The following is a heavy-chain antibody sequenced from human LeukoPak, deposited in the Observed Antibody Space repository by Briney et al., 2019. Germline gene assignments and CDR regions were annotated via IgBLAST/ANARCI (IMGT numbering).Heavy chain of an antibody. D-gene: IGHD6-19*01. Sequence: PSETLSLTCTVSGGSISSYYWTWIRQPPGKGLEWIGYIYYSGNTNYIPSLKSRVTISVDTSKNQFSLKLNSVTAADTAVYYCAGYSSGWYDYWGQGTLVTVSS. CDR2: IYYSGNT. J-gene: IGHJ4*02. V-gene: IGHV4-59*01. CDR1: GGSISSYY. CDR3: AGYSSGWYDY.